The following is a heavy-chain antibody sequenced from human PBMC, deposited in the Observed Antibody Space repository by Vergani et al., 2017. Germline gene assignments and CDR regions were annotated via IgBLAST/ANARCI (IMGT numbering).Heavy chain of an antibody. CDR1: GGSFSGYY. Sequence: QVQLQQWGAGLLKPSETLSLTCAVYGGSFSGYYWSWIRQPPGKGLEWIGEINHSGSTNYNPSLKSRVTISVDTSKNQFSLKLSSVTAADTAVYYCARGKTGHTGFNWFDPWGQGTLVTVSS. D-gene: IGHD1-14*01. J-gene: IGHJ5*02. CDR3: ARGKTGHTGFNWFDP. V-gene: IGHV4-34*01. CDR2: INHSGST.